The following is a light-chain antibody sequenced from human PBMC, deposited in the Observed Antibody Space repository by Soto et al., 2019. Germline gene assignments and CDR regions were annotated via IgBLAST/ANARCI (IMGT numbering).Light chain of an antibody. CDR1: SSNIRSSP. Sequence: QSVLTQPPSASGTPGQRITISCSGSSSNIRSSPVNWYQQLPGAAPRLLIYTNTQRPSGVPDRFSGSKSATSASLAISGLQSEDEAVYYCAVGDDSLGGLFGGGTQLTVL. CDR3: AVGDDSLGGL. CDR2: TNT. J-gene: IGLJ2*01. V-gene: IGLV1-44*01.